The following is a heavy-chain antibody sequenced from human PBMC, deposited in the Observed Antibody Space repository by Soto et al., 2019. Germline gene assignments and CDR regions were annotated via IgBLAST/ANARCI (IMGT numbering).Heavy chain of an antibody. V-gene: IGHV4-4*07. J-gene: IGHJ6*02. Sequence: SETLSLTCTGSGASISSYFWSWIRQPAGKGLEWIGRIYTSGSTDYNPSLESRVTMSVDTTKKQVSLELTSVTAADAAVYYCAAICIRPNCYGTDVWGQGTSVTVSS. CDR3: AAICIRPNCYGTDV. D-gene: IGHD3-3*02. CDR2: IYTSGST. CDR1: GASISSYF.